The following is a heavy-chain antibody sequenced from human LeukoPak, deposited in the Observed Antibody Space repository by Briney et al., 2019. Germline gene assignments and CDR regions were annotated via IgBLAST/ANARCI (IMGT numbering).Heavy chain of an antibody. CDR2: INPNSGGT. CDR1: GYTFTGYY. J-gene: IGHJ1*01. CDR3: ARDLTDSPFQH. V-gene: IGHV1-2*02. Sequence: ASVKVSCKASGYTFTGYYMHWGRQAPGTGLGWMGWINPNSGGTNYAQKFQGRVTMTRDTSISTAYMELSRLRSDDTAVYYCARDLTDSPFQHWGQGTLVTVSS.